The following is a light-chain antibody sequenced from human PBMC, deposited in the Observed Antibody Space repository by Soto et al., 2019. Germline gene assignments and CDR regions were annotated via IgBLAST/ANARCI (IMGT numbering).Light chain of an antibody. CDR2: EVT. CDR1: SSDVGGYNY. V-gene: IGLV2-8*01. J-gene: IGLJ2*01. Sequence: QSALTQPPSASGSPGQSVTISCTGTSSDVGGYNYVSWYQQHPGKVPKLIIYEVTKRPSGVPDRFSGSKSGNTASLTVSGLQAEDEADYYRSSYAGSNNFAVFGGGTKLTVL. CDR3: SSYAGSNNFAV.